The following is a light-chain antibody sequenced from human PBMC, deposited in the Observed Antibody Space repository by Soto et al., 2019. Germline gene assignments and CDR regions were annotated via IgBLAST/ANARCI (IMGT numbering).Light chain of an antibody. Sequence: LSLSTGERATLSCRASQSVSSSYLAWYQQKPGQAPRLLIYGASSRATGIPDRFSGSGSGTDFTLTISRLEPEDFAVYYCQQYGSSPPVTLGGGTKVDIK. CDR3: QQYGSSPPVT. CDR1: QSVSSSY. V-gene: IGKV3-20*01. J-gene: IGKJ4*01. CDR2: GAS.